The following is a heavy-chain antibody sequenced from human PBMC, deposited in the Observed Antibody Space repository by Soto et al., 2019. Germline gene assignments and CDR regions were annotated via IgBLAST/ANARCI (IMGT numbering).Heavy chain of an antibody. CDR1: GGSIGSSTYY. V-gene: IGHV4-39*01. Sequence: QLRLQESGHGLVKPSETLSLPCTVSGGSIGSSTYYWGWIRQPPGKGLEWIGSMYSSGNTYYNPSLKSRVTVSVDTSKNHFSPELSSVPAADTAVYYCSRQPYGRRYYYYGTWVQGTLVTDSS. CDR2: MYSSGNT. J-gene: IGHJ5*02. D-gene: IGHD3-10*01. CDR3: SRQPYGRRYYYYGT.